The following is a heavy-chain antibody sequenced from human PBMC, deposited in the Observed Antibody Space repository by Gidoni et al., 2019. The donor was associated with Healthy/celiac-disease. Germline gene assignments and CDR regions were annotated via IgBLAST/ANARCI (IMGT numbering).Heavy chain of an antibody. V-gene: IGHV4-34*01. D-gene: IGHD6-19*01. J-gene: IGHJ5*02. CDR2: INHSGST. CDR1: GGSFSGYY. Sequence: QVQLQQWGAGLLKPSETLSLTCAVYGGSFSGYYWSWIRQPPGKGLEWIGEINHSGSTNYNPSLKSRVTISVDTSKNQFSLKLSSVTAADTAVYYCARGPYSSGWALTGWFDPWGQGTLVTVSS. CDR3: ARGPYSSGWALTGWFDP.